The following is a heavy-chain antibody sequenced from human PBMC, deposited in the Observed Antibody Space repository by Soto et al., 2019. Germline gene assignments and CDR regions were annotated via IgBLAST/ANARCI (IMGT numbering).Heavy chain of an antibody. D-gene: IGHD3-3*01. J-gene: IGHJ4*02. CDR2: IIPIFDTI. CDR3: ASPLRWSGYYIAFDY. V-gene: IGHV1-69*01. CDR1: GATFSSFA. Sequence: QVQLLQSGAEVKKPGSSLKVSCKASGATFSSFAFSWVRQAPGQGLEWMGVIIPIFDTIKFARKFQGRVTLTADDSTGTDYMELDRLTSEDTAVYYCASPLRWSGYYIAFDYWGQGTLVIVSA.